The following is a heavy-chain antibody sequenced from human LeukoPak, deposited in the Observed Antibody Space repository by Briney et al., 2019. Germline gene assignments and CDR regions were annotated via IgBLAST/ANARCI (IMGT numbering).Heavy chain of an antibody. V-gene: IGHV6-1*01. Sequence: SQTLSLTCAISGDSVSSNSAAWNWIRQSPSRGLEWLGRTYYRSNWYNDYAVSVKSRITINPDTSKNQFFLQLNSVTPEDTAVYYCAREGGAYYYDSSGYYYVGGYYYYYYMDVWGRGTTVTVSS. J-gene: IGHJ6*03. CDR3: AREGGAYYYDSSGYYYVGGYYYYYYMDV. D-gene: IGHD3-22*01. CDR1: GDSVSSNSAA. CDR2: TYYRSNWYN.